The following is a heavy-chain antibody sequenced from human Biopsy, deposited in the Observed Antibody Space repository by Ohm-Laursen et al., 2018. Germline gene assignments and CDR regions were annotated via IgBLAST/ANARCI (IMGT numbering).Heavy chain of an antibody. CDR3: ARRPYGGTRYWYFDL. CDR2: IYYSGTT. CDR1: GGSVSSGGFY. J-gene: IGHJ2*01. Sequence: TLSLTCTVSGGSVSSGGFYLSLVCHHPGEGLGGIGDIYYSGTTYYNPSLKSLVTISVDTSKNQFSLKLNSVTAADTAVYYCARRPYGGTRYWYFDLWGRGTLVTVSS. D-gene: IGHD4-23*01. V-gene: IGHV4-31*01.